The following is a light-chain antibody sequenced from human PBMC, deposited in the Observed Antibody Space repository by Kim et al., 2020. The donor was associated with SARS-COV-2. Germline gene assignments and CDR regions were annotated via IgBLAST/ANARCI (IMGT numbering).Light chain of an antibody. Sequence: PASISCRSSQSLVHSDGDTYLNWFQQRPGQSPRRLIYKVSIRDSGVPDRFSGSGSGTEFTLKISRVEAEDVGVYYCMHSITWPWTFGQGTKVDIK. CDR3: MHSITWPWT. J-gene: IGKJ1*01. V-gene: IGKV2-30*02. CDR1: QSLVHSDGDTY. CDR2: KVS.